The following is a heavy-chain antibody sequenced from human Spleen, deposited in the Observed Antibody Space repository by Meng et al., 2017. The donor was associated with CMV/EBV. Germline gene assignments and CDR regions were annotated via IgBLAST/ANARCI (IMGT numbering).Heavy chain of an antibody. Sequence: GESLKISCAASGFTFSSYAMHWVRQAPGKGLEYVSAISSNGGSTYYADSVKGRFTISRDNAKNSLYLQMNSLRAEDTALYYCAKDTLSHRGAFDYWGQGTLVTVSS. D-gene: IGHD2/OR15-2a*01. CDR2: ISSNGGST. CDR3: AKDTLSHRGAFDY. J-gene: IGHJ4*02. V-gene: IGHV3-64*02. CDR1: GFTFSSYA.